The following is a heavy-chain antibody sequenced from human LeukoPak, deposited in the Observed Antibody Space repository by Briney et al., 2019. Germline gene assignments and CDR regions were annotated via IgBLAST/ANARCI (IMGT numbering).Heavy chain of an antibody. Sequence: SETLSLTCTVSGGSISSYYWSWIRQPAGKGLEWIGRIYTSGSTNYNPSLKSRVTMSVDTSKNQFSLKLSSVTAADTAVYYCARDIRGYSYGYSFDYWGQGTLVTVSS. CDR3: ARDIRGYSYGYSFDY. CDR2: IYTSGST. V-gene: IGHV4-4*07. J-gene: IGHJ4*02. D-gene: IGHD5-18*01. CDR1: GGSISSYY.